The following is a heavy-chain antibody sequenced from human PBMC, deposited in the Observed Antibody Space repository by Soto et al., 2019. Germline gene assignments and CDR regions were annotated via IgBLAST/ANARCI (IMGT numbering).Heavy chain of an antibody. Sequence: PSETLSLTCTVSGGSISSSSYYWCWIRQPPGKGLEWIGSIYYSGSTYYNPSLKSRVTISVDTSKNQFSLKLSSVTAADTAVYYCARNGDYYYYGMDVWGQGTTVTVSS. CDR1: GGSISSSSYY. V-gene: IGHV4-39*01. CDR2: IYYSGST. CDR3: ARNGDYYYYGMDV. J-gene: IGHJ6*02.